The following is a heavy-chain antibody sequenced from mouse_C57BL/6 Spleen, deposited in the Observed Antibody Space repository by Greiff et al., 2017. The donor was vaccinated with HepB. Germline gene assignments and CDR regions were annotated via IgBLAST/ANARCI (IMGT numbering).Heavy chain of an antibody. Sequence: QVQLKQPGAELVKPGASVKLSCKASGYTFTSYWMPWVKQRPGRGLEWIGRIDPNSGGTKYNEKFKSKATLTVDTPTSTAYMQLSSQTSEDSAVYSCAKGGNDYDYFAYWGQGTLVTVSA. D-gene: IGHD2-4*01. CDR1: GYTFTSYW. V-gene: IGHV1-72*01. J-gene: IGHJ3*01. CDR2: IDPNSGGT. CDR3: AKGGNDYDYFAY.